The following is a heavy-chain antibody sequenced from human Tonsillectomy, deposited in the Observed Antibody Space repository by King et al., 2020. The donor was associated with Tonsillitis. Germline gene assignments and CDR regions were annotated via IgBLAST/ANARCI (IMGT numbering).Heavy chain of an antibody. V-gene: IGHV1-2*02. CDR3: VKENWNYDY. CDR2: INPATGGA. J-gene: IGHJ4*02. Sequence: VQLVESGAEVKKPGASVKVSCKASGYSFTDYHLHWVRQAPGQGPDWVGCINPATGGADFAQKFQGRVTMTRDTSISTAYMELISLKSDDTAVYYCVKENWNYDYWGQGALVTVSS. CDR1: GYSFTDYH. D-gene: IGHD1-7*01.